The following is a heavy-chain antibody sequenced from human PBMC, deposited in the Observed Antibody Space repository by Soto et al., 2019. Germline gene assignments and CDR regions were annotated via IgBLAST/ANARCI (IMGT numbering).Heavy chain of an antibody. V-gene: IGHV4-30-4*01. CDR2: IYYSGST. D-gene: IGHD3-10*01. CDR3: ARHNYGSGRTYFDY. J-gene: IGHJ4*02. CDR1: GGSISSGDYY. Sequence: SETLSLTCTVSGGSISSGDYYWSWIRQPPGKGLEWIGYIYYSGSTYYNPSLKSRVTISLDTSKNQFSLKLSSVTAADTAVYYCARHNYGSGRTYFDYWGQGTLVTVSS.